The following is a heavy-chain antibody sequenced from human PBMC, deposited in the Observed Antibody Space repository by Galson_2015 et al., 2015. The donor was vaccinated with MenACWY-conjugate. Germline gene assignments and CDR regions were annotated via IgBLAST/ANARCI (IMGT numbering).Heavy chain of an antibody. V-gene: IGHV1-18*04. CDR2: INAYSGDS. CDR3: VRDRKGPCKTTTCPSFDY. J-gene: IGHJ4*02. D-gene: IGHD2-2*01. Sequence: SVKVSCKASGYTFNTYGISWVRQAPGQGLEWLAWINAYSGDSSSARKLQGRVTMTTDKATSTAYMELRGLTSDDTAVYYCVRDRKGPCKTTTCPSFDYWGQGPRVTASS. CDR1: GYTFNTYG.